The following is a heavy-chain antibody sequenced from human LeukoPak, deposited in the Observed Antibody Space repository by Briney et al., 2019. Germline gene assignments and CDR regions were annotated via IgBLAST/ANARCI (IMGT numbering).Heavy chain of an antibody. Sequence: SETLSLTCTVSGGSISSYYWSWIRQPPGKGLEWIGYIYYSGSTNYNPSLKSRVTISVDTSKNQFSLKLSSVTAADTAVYYCARASIAARHGMDVWGQGTTVTVSS. CDR1: GGSISSYY. CDR3: ARASIAARHGMDV. CDR2: IYYSGST. D-gene: IGHD6-6*01. V-gene: IGHV4-59*12. J-gene: IGHJ6*02.